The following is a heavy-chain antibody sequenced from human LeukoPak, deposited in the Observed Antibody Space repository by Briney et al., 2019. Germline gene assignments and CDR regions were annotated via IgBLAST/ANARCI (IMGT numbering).Heavy chain of an antibody. J-gene: IGHJ4*02. Sequence: SETLSLTCAVYGGSFSGYYWSWIRQPPGKGLEWIGEINHSGSTNYNPSLKSRVTMSVDTSKNQFSLKVNSVTAADTAVYYCARVGYCSSTSCYSYYFDYWGQGTLVTVSS. CDR2: INHSGST. D-gene: IGHD2-2*01. CDR1: GGSFSGYY. CDR3: ARVGYCSSTSCYSYYFDY. V-gene: IGHV4-34*01.